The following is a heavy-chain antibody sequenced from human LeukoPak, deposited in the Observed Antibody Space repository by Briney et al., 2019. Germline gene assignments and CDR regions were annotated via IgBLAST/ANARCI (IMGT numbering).Heavy chain of an antibody. CDR3: AREPTYSSSWYTSCDY. V-gene: IGHV3-48*01. Sequence: GGSLRLSCAASGFNFNNYNMNWVRQAPGKGLEWVSYITLSSSSIYYADSVKGRFTISRDNAKNSLYLQMNSLRAEDTAVYYCAREPTYSSSWYTSCDYWGQGTLVTVSS. J-gene: IGHJ4*02. CDR1: GFNFNNYN. D-gene: IGHD6-13*01. CDR2: ITLSSSSI.